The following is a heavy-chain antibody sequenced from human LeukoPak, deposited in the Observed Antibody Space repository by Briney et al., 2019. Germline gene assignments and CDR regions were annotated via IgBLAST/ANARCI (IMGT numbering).Heavy chain of an antibody. D-gene: IGHD2-2*01. CDR1: GFTFSDYS. CDR3: VKGGQDCSPTTCYYD. J-gene: IGHJ4*02. CDR2: ISGSGST. Sequence: GGSLRLSCPASGFTFSDYSMSWVRQAPGKGLEWVSAISGSGSTYYADSVKGRFTISRDNSKNTGYLQMNSLRAEDTAVYYCVKGGQDCSPTTCYYDWGQGTLVTVSS. V-gene: IGHV3-23*01.